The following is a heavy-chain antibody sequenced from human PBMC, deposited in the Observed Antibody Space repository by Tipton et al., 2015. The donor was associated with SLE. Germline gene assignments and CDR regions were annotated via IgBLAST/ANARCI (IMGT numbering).Heavy chain of an antibody. CDR1: GGSFRGYY. J-gene: IGHJ4*02. Sequence: TLSLTCAVYGGSFRGYYWSWIRQPPGKGLEWIGEINHSGSTNYNPSLKSRVTITVDTSKNQFTLKLSSVTAADTAVYYCAVGGYYFDYWGQGTLVTVSS. CDR3: AVGGYYFDY. V-gene: IGHV4-34*01. CDR2: INHSGST.